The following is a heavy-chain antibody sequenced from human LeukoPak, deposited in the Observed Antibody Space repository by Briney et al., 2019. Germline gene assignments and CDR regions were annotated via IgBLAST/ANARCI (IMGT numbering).Heavy chain of an antibody. CDR3: ARSFWSGNWFDP. CDR1: GGSISSYY. D-gene: IGHD3-3*01. Sequence: SETLSLTCTVSGGSISSYYWSWIRQPPGKGLEWIGCFYDSGRTNYNPSLKSRVTISVDTSKNQFSLKLSSVTAADTAVYYCARSFWSGNWFDPWGQGTLVTVSS. J-gene: IGHJ5*02. V-gene: IGHV4-59*08. CDR2: FYDSGRT.